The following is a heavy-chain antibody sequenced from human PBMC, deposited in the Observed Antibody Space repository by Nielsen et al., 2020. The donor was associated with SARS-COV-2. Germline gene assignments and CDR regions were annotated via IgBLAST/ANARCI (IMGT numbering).Heavy chain of an antibody. D-gene: IGHD5-12*01. CDR3: ASDPSYASSWLHYFDF. CDR2: ISESSANI. J-gene: IGHJ4*02. CDR1: GFTLNTYA. Sequence: GESLKISCAASGFTLNTYAVDWVREAPGKWLEWVAYISESSANIHYAASVNGRFTVSRDNAKNSLYLQMNNLRDEDTAVYYCASDPSYASSWLHYFDFWGQGTLVTVSS. V-gene: IGHV3-48*02.